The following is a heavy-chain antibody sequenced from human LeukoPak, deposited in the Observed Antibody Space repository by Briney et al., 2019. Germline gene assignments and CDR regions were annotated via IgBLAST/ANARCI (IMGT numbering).Heavy chain of an antibody. D-gene: IGHD3-9*01. CDR1: GGSITSSY. J-gene: IGHJ4*02. Sequence: PSETLSLTCTVSGGSITSSYWSWIRQPPGRGLEWIGYIHTSGATNSNPSLQSRVSISVDTSRNEFSLKLSSVTAADTAVYYCARHVKGFDWYALLDDWGQGILVTVSS. V-gene: IGHV4-4*09. CDR3: ARHVKGFDWYALLDD. CDR2: IHTSGAT.